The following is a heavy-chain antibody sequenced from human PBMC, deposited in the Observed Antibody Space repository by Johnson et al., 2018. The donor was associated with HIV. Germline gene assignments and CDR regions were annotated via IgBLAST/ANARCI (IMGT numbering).Heavy chain of an antibody. J-gene: IGHJ3*02. V-gene: IGHV3-23*01. Sequence: VQLLESGGDLVQPGGSLRLSCAASGFTFNSYAMNWVRQAPGKGLEWVSGISGGGSGTYYADSVKGRFTISRDNSKNTLHLQMNSLRAEDTAVYYCARDSQWEIDDAFDIWGQGTMVTVSS. CDR1: GFTFNSYA. CDR3: ARDSQWEIDDAFDI. CDR2: ISGGGSGT. D-gene: IGHD1-26*01.